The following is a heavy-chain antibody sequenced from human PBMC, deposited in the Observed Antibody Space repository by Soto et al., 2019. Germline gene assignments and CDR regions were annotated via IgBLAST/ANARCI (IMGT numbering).Heavy chain of an antibody. J-gene: IGHJ6*02. CDR2: ISSSGTI. Sequence: LSLTCSVSGGSIRDYFWAWVRQPPGKGLEWIGYISSSGTINYNSSLKSRVTISLDTSRNHFSLKLSSVTTADTAVYFCARDRKLVIPGNYYYYGMDVWGQGTTVTVSS. CDR1: GGSIRDYF. V-gene: IGHV4-59*01. D-gene: IGHD3-9*01. CDR3: ARDRKLVIPGNYYYYGMDV.